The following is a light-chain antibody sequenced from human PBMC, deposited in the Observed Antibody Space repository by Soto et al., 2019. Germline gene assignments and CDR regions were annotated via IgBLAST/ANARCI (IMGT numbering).Light chain of an antibody. CDR2: GAS. CDR3: QQYNDWPLT. J-gene: IGKJ4*01. V-gene: IGKV3-15*01. CDR1: QSLSSN. Sequence: EIVMTQSPATLSVSPGERATLSCGASQSLSSNLAWYQQKPGQAPRLLIFGASTRATGIPARFSGSGSGTEFTLTISSLQSEDFAVYYCQQYNDWPLTFGGGTKVEIK.